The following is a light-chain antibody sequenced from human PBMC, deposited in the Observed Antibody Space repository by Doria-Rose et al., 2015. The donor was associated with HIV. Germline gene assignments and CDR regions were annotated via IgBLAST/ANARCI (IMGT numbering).Light chain of an antibody. J-gene: IGKJ5*01. Sequence: TQSPSSFSASTGDRVTITCRASQGISSYLAWYQQKPGKAPNLLIYAASTLQSGVPSRFGGSGSGTDFTLTISCLQSEDFATYYCQQYYSYPRVFGQGTRLEIK. V-gene: IGKV1-8*01. CDR3: QQYYSYPRV. CDR2: AAS. CDR1: QGISSY.